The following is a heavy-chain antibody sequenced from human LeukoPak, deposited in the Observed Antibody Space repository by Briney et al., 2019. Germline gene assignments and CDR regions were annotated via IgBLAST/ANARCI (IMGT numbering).Heavy chain of an antibody. CDR1: GYTFTSYG. J-gene: IGHJ1*01. CDR3: ARGYCRGGSCYSVGNFQH. CDR2: ISAYNGNT. Sequence: ASVKVSCKASGYTFTSYGISWVRQAPGQGLEWMGWISAYNGNTNYAQKLQGRVTMTTDTSTSTAYMELRSLRSDDTAVYYCARGYCRGGSCYSVGNFQHWGQGTLVTVSS. V-gene: IGHV1-18*01. D-gene: IGHD2-15*01.